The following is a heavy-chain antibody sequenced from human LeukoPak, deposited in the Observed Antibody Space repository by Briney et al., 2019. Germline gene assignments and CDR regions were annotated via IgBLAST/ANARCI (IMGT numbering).Heavy chain of an antibody. D-gene: IGHD6-19*01. CDR2: IYYSGNT. V-gene: IGHV4-39*01. J-gene: IGHJ5*02. CDR3: ARLGGGWYALGWFDP. Sequence: PSETLSLTCTVSGVSISSSNSYWGWIRQPPGKGLEWIGSIYYSGNTYYNASLKSQVSISIDTSKNQFSLKLTSVTAADTAVYYCARLGGGWYALGWFDPRGQGTLVTVSS. CDR1: GVSISSSNSY.